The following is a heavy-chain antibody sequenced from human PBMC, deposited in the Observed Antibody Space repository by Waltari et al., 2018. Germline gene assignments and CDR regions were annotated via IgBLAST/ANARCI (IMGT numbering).Heavy chain of an antibody. J-gene: IGHJ4*02. CDR2: IYYSGST. CDR1: GGSISSHY. V-gene: IGHV4-59*11. D-gene: IGHD6-19*01. CDR3: ATEVAEPFDY. Sequence: QVQLQESGPGLVKPSETLSLTCTVSGGSISSHYWSWIRQPPGKGLEWIGYIYYSGSTNYNPSLKSRVTISVDTSKNQFSLKLSSVTAADTAVYYCATEVAEPFDYWGQGTLVTVSS.